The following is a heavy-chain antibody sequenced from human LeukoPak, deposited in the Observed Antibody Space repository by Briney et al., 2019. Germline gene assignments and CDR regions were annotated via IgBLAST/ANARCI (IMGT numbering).Heavy chain of an antibody. CDR1: GGSTSSSDYF. J-gene: IGHJ5*02. CDR2: INHSGHI. V-gene: IGHV4-39*01. D-gene: IGHD1-14*01. CDR3: ARQTRSTSTTANWSGP. Sequence: SETLSLTCIVSGGSTSSSDYFWGWIRQTPGKGLEWIVSINHSGHINYNPSLKSRVTISVDTSKNQFFLNLTAVTAADTAVYYCARQTRSTSTTANWSGPWGQGTLVTVSS.